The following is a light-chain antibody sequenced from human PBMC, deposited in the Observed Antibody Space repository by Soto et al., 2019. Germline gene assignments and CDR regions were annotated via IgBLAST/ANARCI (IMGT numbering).Light chain of an antibody. CDR3: QQYGSSPPLT. V-gene: IGKV3-20*01. Sequence: EIVLMQSPGTLSLSPGERATLSCRASQSVSSNYLAWYQQKPGQAPRLLIYGASSRATGIPDRFSGSGSGTDFTLTISRLEPEDFALYYCQQYGSSPPLTFGGGTKVEI. J-gene: IGKJ4*01. CDR1: QSVSSNY. CDR2: GAS.